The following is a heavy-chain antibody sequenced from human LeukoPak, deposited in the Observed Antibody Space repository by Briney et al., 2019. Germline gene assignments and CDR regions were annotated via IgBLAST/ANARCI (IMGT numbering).Heavy chain of an antibody. J-gene: IGHJ4*02. V-gene: IGHV3-23*01. Sequence: GGSLRLSCAASGFAFSNQAMGWVREAPGKGLEWVSVISDSGDITYYADSAKGRFTISRDNSKNTLFLQMNSLRVEDTAVYYCAKDARRTSGWYFFDYWGQGTLVTVSS. D-gene: IGHD6-19*01. CDR2: ISDSGDIT. CDR1: GFAFSNQA. CDR3: AKDARRTSGWYFFDY.